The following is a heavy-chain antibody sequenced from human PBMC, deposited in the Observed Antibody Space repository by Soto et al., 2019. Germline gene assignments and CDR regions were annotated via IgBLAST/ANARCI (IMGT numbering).Heavy chain of an antibody. J-gene: IGHJ3*02. V-gene: IGHV1-69*01. CDR3: SNNAWRPERPRREGFDI. D-gene: IGHD6-6*01. CDR1: GGTFSSYA. CDR2: IIPKTGST. Sequence: QVQVVQSGAEVRKPGSSVKVSCKASGGTFSSYAINWVRQAPGQGLEWMGGIIPKTGSTNYAQKFLGRVTITADGSTNTAYLELSSLRSDDTAVFYCSNNAWRPERPRREGFDIWGQGTVVTVSS.